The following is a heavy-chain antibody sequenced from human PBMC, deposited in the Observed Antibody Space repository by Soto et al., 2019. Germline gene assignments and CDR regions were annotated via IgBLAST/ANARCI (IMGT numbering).Heavy chain of an antibody. V-gene: IGHV3-21*01. J-gene: IGHJ6*02. CDR1: GFTFSSYS. CDR2: ISSSSSYI. D-gene: IGHD2-2*01. CDR3: ARDIVVVPAAVPHPSRYYYYGLDV. Sequence: GGSLRLSCAASGFTFSSYSMNWVRQAPGKGLEWVSSISSSSSYIYYADSVKGRFTISRDNAKNSLYLQMNSLRAEDTAVYYCARDIVVVPAAVPHPSRYYYYGLDVWGQGTTVTVS.